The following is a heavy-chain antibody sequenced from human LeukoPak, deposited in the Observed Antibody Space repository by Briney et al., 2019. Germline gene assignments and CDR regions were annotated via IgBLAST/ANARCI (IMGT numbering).Heavy chain of an antibody. J-gene: IGHJ6*03. Sequence: GGSLRLSCAASGFTVSSNYMSWVRQAPGKGLEWVSVIYSGGSTYYADSVKGRFTISRDNSKNTLYLQMNSLRAEDTAVYYCARVSDGYNSYYYYYMDVWGKGTTVTVSS. V-gene: IGHV3-53*01. D-gene: IGHD5-24*01. CDR1: GFTVSSNY. CDR3: ARVSDGYNSYYYYYMDV. CDR2: IYSGGST.